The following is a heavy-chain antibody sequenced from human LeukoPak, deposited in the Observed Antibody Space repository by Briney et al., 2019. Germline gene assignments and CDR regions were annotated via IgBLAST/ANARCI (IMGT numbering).Heavy chain of an antibody. CDR3: ARERGGIGFKGDY. V-gene: IGHV1-18*01. CDR2: ISPYNGDT. D-gene: IGHD3-16*01. Sequence: ASVKVSCKASGYTFTTYGISWVRQAPGQRLEWMGWISPYNGDTKYAQKLQGRVTMTTDTSKSTVYMELRSLRSDDTAVYYCARERGGIGFKGDYWGQGTLVTVSS. J-gene: IGHJ4*02. CDR1: GYTFTTYG.